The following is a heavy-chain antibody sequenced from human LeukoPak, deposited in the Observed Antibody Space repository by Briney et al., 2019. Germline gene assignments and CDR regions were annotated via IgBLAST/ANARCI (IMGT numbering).Heavy chain of an antibody. CDR3: ARAIVVVPAASEFDY. Sequence: SETLSLTCAVYGGSFSGYYWSWIRQPPGKGLEWIGEINHSGSTNYNPSLKSRVTISVDTSKNQFSLKLSSVTAADTAVYYCARAIVVVPAASEFDYWGQGTLVTVSS. D-gene: IGHD2-2*01. J-gene: IGHJ4*02. V-gene: IGHV4-34*01. CDR1: GGSFSGYY. CDR2: INHSGST.